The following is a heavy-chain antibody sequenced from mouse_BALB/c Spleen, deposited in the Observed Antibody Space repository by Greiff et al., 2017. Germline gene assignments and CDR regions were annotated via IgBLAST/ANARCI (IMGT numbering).Heavy chain of an antibody. Sequence: EVKLVESGGDLVKPGGSLKLSCAASGFTFSSYGMSWVRQTPDKRLEWVATISSGGSYTYYPDSVKGRFTISRDNAKNTLYLQMSSLKSEDTAMYYCARQGGPGYFDVWGAGTTVTVSS. CDR2: ISSGGSYT. V-gene: IGHV5-6*01. CDR3: ARQGGPGYFDV. J-gene: IGHJ1*01. CDR1: GFTFSSYG.